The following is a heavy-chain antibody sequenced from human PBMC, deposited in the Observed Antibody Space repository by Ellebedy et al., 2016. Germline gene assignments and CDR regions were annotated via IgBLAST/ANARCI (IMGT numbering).Heavy chain of an antibody. J-gene: IGHJ4*02. CDR3: ARQRGSSSSGLKFDY. V-gene: IGHV5-51*01. D-gene: IGHD6-6*01. CDR2: FYPGDSDT. CDR1: GYSFTSYW. Sequence: GESLKISXKGSGYSFTSYWIGWVRQMPGKGLEWMGIFYPGDSDTRYSPSFQGQVTISADKSISTAYLQWSSLKASDTAMYYCARQRGSSSSGLKFDYWGQGTLVTVSS.